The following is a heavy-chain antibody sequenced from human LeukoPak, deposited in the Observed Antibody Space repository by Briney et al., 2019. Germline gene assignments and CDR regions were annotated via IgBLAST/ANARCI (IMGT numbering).Heavy chain of an antibody. V-gene: IGHV4-39*07. CDR3: ARDDPDMITFGGVIVIGNWFDP. D-gene: IGHD3-16*02. CDR2: IYYSGST. Sequence: PSETLSLTCTVSGGSISSSSYYWGWLRQPPGKGLEWIGRIYYSGSTYYNPSLKSRVTISVDTSKNQFSLKLSSVTAADTAVYYCARDDPDMITFGGVIVIGNWFDPWGQGTLVTVSS. CDR1: GGSISSSSYY. J-gene: IGHJ5*02.